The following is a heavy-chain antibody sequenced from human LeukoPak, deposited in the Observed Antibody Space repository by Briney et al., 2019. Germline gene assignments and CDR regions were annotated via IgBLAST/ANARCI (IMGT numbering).Heavy chain of an antibody. CDR3: VVGATRPSDFDY. Sequence: SVKVSCKASRYTFTSYYMHWVRQAPGQGLEWMGIINPSGGSTSYAQKFQGRVTMTRDMSTSTVYMELSSLRSEDTAVYYCVVGATRPSDFDYWGQGTLVTVSS. V-gene: IGHV1-46*01. CDR2: INPSGGST. D-gene: IGHD1-26*01. J-gene: IGHJ4*02. CDR1: RYTFTSYY.